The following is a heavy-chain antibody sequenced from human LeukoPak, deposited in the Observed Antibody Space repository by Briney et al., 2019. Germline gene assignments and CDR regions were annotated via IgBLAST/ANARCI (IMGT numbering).Heavy chain of an antibody. CDR1: GYSFTSYW. J-gene: IGHJ6*03. CDR2: IFPGDSDT. Sequence: GESLKISCKGSGYSFTSYWIGWVRQVLGKGLEWMGIIFPGDSDTRYSPSFQGQVTISADKSISTAYLQWSSLKASDTAMYYCARTAWGRSYYYYMDVWGKGTTVTVSS. V-gene: IGHV5-51*01. D-gene: IGHD7-27*01. CDR3: ARTAWGRSYYYYMDV.